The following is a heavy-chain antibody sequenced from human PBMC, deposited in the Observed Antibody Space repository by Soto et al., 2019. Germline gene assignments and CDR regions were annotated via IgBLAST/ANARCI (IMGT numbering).Heavy chain of an antibody. D-gene: IGHD2-8*02. CDR2: IYYSGST. Sequence: QVQLQESGPGLVKPSQTLSLTYTVSGGSISSGGYYWSWIRQHPGKGLEWIGYIYYSGSTYYNPSLKXXVXIXEDTSKNQFSLKLSSVTAADTAVYCCARDYGWTFDYWGQGTLVTVSS. CDR3: ARDYGWTFDY. CDR1: GGSISSGGYY. V-gene: IGHV4-31*01. J-gene: IGHJ4*02.